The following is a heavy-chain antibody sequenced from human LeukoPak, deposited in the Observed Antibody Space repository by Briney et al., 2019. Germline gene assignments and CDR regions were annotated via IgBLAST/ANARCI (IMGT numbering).Heavy chain of an antibody. V-gene: IGHV4-38-2*02. CDR2: IHHSGST. CDR3: ARGYSSGWYVRNWFDP. Sequence: SETLSLTCSVSGYAISSGYFWGWYRQPPGKGLEWIASIHHSGSTYYNPSLKSRVTISVDTSKNQFSLKLSSVTAADTAVYYCARGYSSGWYVRNWFDPWGQGTLVTVSS. J-gene: IGHJ5*02. D-gene: IGHD6-19*01. CDR1: GYAISSGYF.